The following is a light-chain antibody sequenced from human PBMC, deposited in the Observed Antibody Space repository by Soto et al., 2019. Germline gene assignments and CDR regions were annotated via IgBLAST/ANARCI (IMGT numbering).Light chain of an antibody. J-gene: IGLJ1*01. Sequence: QSALTQPASVSGSPGQSITISCTGTSSDVGSYNYVSWYQLHPGKAPKLMIYEVSNRPSGVSNSFSGSKSGDTASLTISGLQAEDEADYYCSSYTTRTTLYVFGTGTKVTVL. CDR2: EVS. CDR1: SSDVGSYNY. CDR3: SSYTTRTTLYV. V-gene: IGLV2-14*01.